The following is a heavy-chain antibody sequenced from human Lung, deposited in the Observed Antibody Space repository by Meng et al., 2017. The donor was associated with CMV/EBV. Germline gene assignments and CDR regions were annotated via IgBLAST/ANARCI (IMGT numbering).Heavy chain of an antibody. J-gene: IGHJ5*02. CDR2: IYLGDRST. Sequence: GGSLRLSCAASGFTFGTYGMSWVRQAPGKGLEWVAVIYLGDRSTSYGDFVKGRFSIYTDDTKSTVYLQMNSLRAEDTALDYCAKNPVDYADPWGQGTLVTASS. CDR1: GFTFGTYG. CDR3: AKNPVDYADP. V-gene: IGHV3-23*03. D-gene: IGHD4-17*01.